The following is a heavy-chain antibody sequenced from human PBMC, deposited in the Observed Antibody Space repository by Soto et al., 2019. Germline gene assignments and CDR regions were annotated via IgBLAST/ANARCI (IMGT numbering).Heavy chain of an antibody. J-gene: IGHJ4*02. CDR3: AKLLLSDYDYGPFDY. Sequence: GSLRLSCVVSGFTFNNYGMNWVRQAPGKGLEWVAVISYDGTNKYYADSVKGRFTISIDNSMNTLYLQINSLRAEDTAVYYCAKLLLSDYDYGPFDYWGQGTLVTVSS. V-gene: IGHV3-30*18. CDR2: ISYDGTNK. CDR1: GFTFNNYG. D-gene: IGHD5-12*01.